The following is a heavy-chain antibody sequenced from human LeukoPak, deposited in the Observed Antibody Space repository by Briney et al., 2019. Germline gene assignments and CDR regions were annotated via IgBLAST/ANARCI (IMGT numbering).Heavy chain of an antibody. CDR1: GYTFTSYG. CDR3: ARDYLPTRDFWSGYYYYYYYYMDV. J-gene: IGHJ6*03. D-gene: IGHD3-3*01. Sequence: ASVKVSXKASGYTFTSYGISWVRQAPGQGLEWMGWISAYNGNTNYAQKLQGRVTMTTDTSTSTAYMELRSLRSDDTAVYYCARDYLPTRDFWSGYYYYYYYYMDVWGKGTTVTVSS. CDR2: ISAYNGNT. V-gene: IGHV1-18*01.